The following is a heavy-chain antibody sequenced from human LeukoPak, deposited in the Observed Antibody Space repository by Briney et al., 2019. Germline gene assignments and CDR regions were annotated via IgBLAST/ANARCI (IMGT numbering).Heavy chain of an antibody. CDR2: IWNEGSNE. CDR1: GFTLSNYV. J-gene: IGHJ4*02. V-gene: IGHV3-33*01. D-gene: IGHD6-6*01. Sequence: PGGSLRLSCAASGFTLSNYVMDWVRQAPGKGRVWVAVIWNEGSNEYYADCVKGRFSISRGNSKNTLYLQMNSLRAEDTDAYYCVREDPTIGSNSGDYWGQGALVTVSS. CDR3: VREDPTIGSNSGDY.